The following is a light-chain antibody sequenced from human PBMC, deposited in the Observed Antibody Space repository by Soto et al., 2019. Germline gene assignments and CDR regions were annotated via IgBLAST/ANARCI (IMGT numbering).Light chain of an antibody. J-gene: IGLJ2*01. V-gene: IGLV2-11*01. Sequence: QSALPQPRSVSGSPGQSVTISCTGTSSDIGGSNFVSWYQQHPGKAPKLMIYDVTKRPSGVPVRFSGSKSGNTASLTISGLQVDDEADYYCCSYTGRVVFGGGTQLTVL. CDR2: DVT. CDR3: CSYTGRVV. CDR1: SSDIGGSNF.